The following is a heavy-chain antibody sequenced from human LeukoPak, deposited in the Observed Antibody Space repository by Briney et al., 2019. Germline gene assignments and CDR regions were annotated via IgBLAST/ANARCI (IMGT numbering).Heavy chain of an antibody. J-gene: IGHJ5*02. CDR2: IKGDVSEK. CDR1: GFTFSSYW. Sequence: GGSLSPSCAASGFTFSSYWMSWVRLAPGKGLEWVGNIKGDVSEKWYVDSLKGRFTISRDNAQNAVYLQMNSLRAEDTALYYCARDEHRSSWLHPWGQATVVTVTA. V-gene: IGHV3-7*01. CDR3: ARDEHRSSWLHP. D-gene: IGHD1/OR15-1a*01.